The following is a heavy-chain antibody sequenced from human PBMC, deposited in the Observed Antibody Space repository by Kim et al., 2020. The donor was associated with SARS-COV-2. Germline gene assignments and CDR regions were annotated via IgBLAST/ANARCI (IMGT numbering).Heavy chain of an antibody. CDR3: ARSSSWYLVLGVGAFDI. V-gene: IGHV3-33*01. J-gene: IGHJ3*02. D-gene: IGHD6-13*01. CDR1: GFTFSSYG. CDR2: IWYDGSNK. Sequence: GGSLRLSCAASGFTFSSYGMHWVRQAPGKGLEWVAVIWYDGSNKYYADSVKGRFTISRDNSKNTLYLQMNSLRAEDTAVYYCARSSSWYLVLGVGAFDIWGQGTMVTVSS.